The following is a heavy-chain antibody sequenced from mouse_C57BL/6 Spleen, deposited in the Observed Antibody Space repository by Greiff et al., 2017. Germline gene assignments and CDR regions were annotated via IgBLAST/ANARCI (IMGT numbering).Heavy chain of an antibody. Sequence: EVQLQQSGAELVRPGASVKLSCTASGFNIKDDYMHWVKQRPEQGLEWIGWIDPENGDTEYASKFPGKATITADTSSNTAYLQLSSLTSEDTAVYYCKKIYYDYDYAMDYWGQGTSVTVSS. V-gene: IGHV14-4*01. CDR3: KKIYYDYDYAMDY. CDR2: IDPENGDT. J-gene: IGHJ4*01. D-gene: IGHD2-4*01. CDR1: GFNIKDDY.